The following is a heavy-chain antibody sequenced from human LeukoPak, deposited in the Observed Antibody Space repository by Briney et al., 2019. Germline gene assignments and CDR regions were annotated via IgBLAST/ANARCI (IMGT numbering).Heavy chain of an antibody. J-gene: IGHJ4*02. Sequence: PGGSLRLSCAASGFTFSNAWMSWVRQAPGKGLEWVGRIKSKTDGGTTDFAAPVKGRFTISRDDSKNTLYLQMNSLRAEDTAVYYCAKPYDSSGYPLWDYWGQGTLVTVSS. CDR1: GFTFSNAW. V-gene: IGHV3-15*01. CDR2: IKSKTDGGTT. D-gene: IGHD3-22*01. CDR3: AKPYDSSGYPLWDY.